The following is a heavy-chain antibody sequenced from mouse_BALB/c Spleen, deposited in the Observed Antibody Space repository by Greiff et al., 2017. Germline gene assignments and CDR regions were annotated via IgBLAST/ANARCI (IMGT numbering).Heavy chain of an antibody. V-gene: IGHV1-14*01. Sequence: LVESGPELVKPGASVKMSCKASGYTFTSYVMHWVKQKPGQGLEWIGYINPYNDGTKYNEKFKGKATLTSDKSSSTAYMELSSLTSEDSAVYYCARSPLTGAFAYWGQGTLVTVSA. CDR3: ARSPLTGAFAY. J-gene: IGHJ3*01. CDR2: INPYNDGT. D-gene: IGHD4-1*01. CDR1: GYTFTSYV.